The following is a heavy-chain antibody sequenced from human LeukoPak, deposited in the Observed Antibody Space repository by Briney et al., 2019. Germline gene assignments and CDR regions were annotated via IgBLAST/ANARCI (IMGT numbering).Heavy chain of an antibody. D-gene: IGHD3-10*01. CDR2: INTNTGNP. V-gene: IGHV7-4-1*02. CDR3: ARVFQPTLGYGMDV. Sequence: ASVKVSCKASGYTFTSYAMNWVRQAPGQGLEWMGWINTNTGNPTYAQGFTGRFVFSLDTSVSTAYLQISSLKAEDTAVYYCARVFQPTLGYGMDVWGQGTTVTVSS. J-gene: IGHJ6*02. CDR1: GYTFTSYA.